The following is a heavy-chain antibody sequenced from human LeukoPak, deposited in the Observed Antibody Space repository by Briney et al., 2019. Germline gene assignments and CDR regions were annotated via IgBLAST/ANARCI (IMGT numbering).Heavy chain of an antibody. Sequence: GTLSLTCAVSGGSISSSNWWSWVRQPPGKGLEWIGEIYHSGSTNYNPSLKSRVTISVDKSKNQFSLKLSSVTAADTAVYYCARNVIVVVPAAIDYYYYGMDVWGQGTTVTVSS. J-gene: IGHJ6*02. CDR1: GGSISSSNW. CDR3: ARNVIVVVPAAIDYYYYGMDV. V-gene: IGHV4-4*02. D-gene: IGHD2-2*02. CDR2: IYHSGST.